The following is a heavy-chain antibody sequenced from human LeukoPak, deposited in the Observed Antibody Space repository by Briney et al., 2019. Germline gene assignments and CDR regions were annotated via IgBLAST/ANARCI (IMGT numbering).Heavy chain of an antibody. Sequence: SETLSLTCTVSGGSISSYYWSWIRQPPGKGLEWIGYIYYSGSTNYNPSLKSRVTISVDTSKNQFSLKLSSVTAADTAVYYCARIGSNLLRGEEYAEYFQHWGQGTLVTVSS. J-gene: IGHJ1*01. D-gene: IGHD1-26*01. CDR1: GGSISSYY. V-gene: IGHV4-59*12. CDR3: ARIGSNLLRGEEYAEYFQH. CDR2: IYYSGST.